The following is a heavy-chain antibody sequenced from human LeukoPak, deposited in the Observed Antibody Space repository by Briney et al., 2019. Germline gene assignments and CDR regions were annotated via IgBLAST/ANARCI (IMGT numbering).Heavy chain of an antibody. CDR1: GFTFTSYP. CDR2: ISSNGGST. CDR3: ARIVGPRYFDY. J-gene: IGHJ4*02. Sequence: PGGSLRLSCSASGFTFTSYPIHWVRQAPGKGLEYVSAISSNGGSTYYADSVKGRFTISRDNAMNSLYLQMNSLRDEDTAVYYCARIVGPRYFDYWGQGTLVTVSS. D-gene: IGHD1-26*01. V-gene: IGHV3-64*04.